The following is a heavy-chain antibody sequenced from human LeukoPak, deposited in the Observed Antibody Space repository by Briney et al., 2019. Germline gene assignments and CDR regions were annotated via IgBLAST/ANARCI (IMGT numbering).Heavy chain of an antibody. CDR1: GYSISSGYY. Sequence: PSETLSLTCTVSGYSISSGYYWGWIRQPPGKGLEWIGSIYHSGSTYYNPSLKSRVTISVDTSKNQFSLKLSSVTAADTAVYYCARVAQDYGMDVWGQGTTVTVSS. J-gene: IGHJ6*02. CDR3: ARVAQDYGMDV. CDR2: IYHSGST. V-gene: IGHV4-38-2*02.